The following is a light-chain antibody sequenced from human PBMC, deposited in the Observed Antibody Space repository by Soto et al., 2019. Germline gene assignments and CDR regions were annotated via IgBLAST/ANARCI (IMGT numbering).Light chain of an antibody. J-gene: IGKJ2*01. V-gene: IGKV3-20*01. CDR3: HQYATAYT. CDR1: ESVGSPY. CDR2: GAS. Sequence: EIVLTQSSATLSLSPGQRATLSCRASESVGSPYLAWYQQKPGQAPRLFIYGASNRATGVPDRFSGSGSGTDFTLTISRLEPEDFAVYYCHQYATAYTFGQGTRLEIK.